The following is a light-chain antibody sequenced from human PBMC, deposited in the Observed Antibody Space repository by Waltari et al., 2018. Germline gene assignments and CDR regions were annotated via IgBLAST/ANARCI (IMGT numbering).Light chain of an antibody. CDR3: QQSKTIPFT. J-gene: IGKJ2*01. CDR2: SAS. CDR1: QTLDNY. V-gene: IGKV1-39*01. Sequence: DIQMTQSPSSLSASVGDRVTITCRASQTLDNYLNWYQQKPGKAPKVLIHSASTLKTGVPSRFSGRRSGTDFTLTISSLQPEDFATYDCQQSKTIPFTFGQGTKLEIK.